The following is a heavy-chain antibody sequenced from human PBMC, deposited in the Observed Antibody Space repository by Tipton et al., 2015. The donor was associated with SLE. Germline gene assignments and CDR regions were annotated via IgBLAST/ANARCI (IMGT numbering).Heavy chain of an antibody. CDR3: AKDVGYSYGSDFDY. V-gene: IGHV3-30*02. Sequence: SLRLSCAASGFTFGRSGMHWVRQAPGKGLEWVTFIQNDGNLRLYTDSVKGRFTTSRDNSKNTLYLQMNSLRAEDTAVYYCAKDVGYSYGSDFDYWGRGTLVTVSS. J-gene: IGHJ4*02. D-gene: IGHD5-18*01. CDR2: IQNDGNLR. CDR1: GFTFGRSG.